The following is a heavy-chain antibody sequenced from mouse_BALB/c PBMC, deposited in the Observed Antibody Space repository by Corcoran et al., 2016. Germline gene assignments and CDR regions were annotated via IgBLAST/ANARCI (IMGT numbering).Heavy chain of an antibody. J-gene: IGHJ2*01. CDR1: VYSITRGYY. Sequence: DVQLRESGPGLVKPSQSLSFTCSVTVYSITRGYYWHWIRQFPGNKLEWMGYISYDGSNNYNHSHKKRISITRDTSKNQFFLKLNSVTTEDTATYYCARTPPTVPFDYWGQGTTLTVSS. V-gene: IGHV3-6*02. D-gene: IGHD1-1*01. CDR2: ISYDGSN. CDR3: ARTPPTVPFDY.